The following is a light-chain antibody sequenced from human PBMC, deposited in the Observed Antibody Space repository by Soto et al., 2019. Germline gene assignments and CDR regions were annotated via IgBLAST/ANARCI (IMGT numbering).Light chain of an antibody. Sequence: QSALTQPASVSRSPGQSITLSCTGISSDVGGSNYVSWYQQHPGKAPRLIIFDVNNRPSGVSPRFSGSKSGNTASLTISGLQAEDEAHYFCTSYRRGPLYVFGTGTKVTVL. V-gene: IGLV2-14*03. CDR1: SSDVGGSNY. CDR2: DVN. J-gene: IGLJ1*01. CDR3: TSYRRGPLYV.